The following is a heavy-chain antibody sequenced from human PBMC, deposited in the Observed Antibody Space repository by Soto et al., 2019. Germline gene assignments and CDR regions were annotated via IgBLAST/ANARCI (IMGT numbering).Heavy chain of an antibody. CDR3: ARDPRVYYDSSGYYWVY. CDR2: ISAYNGNT. CDR1: GYTFSSYA. D-gene: IGHD3-22*01. V-gene: IGHV1-18*01. J-gene: IGHJ4*02. Sequence: QVQLVQSGPEVKKPGASVKVSCKASGYTFSSYAISWVRQAPGQGLEWMGWISAYNGNTNYAQNFRGRVTMTPDTYPSTAYVELRSQRSYDTAVYYCARDPRVYYDSSGYYWVYWGQGTLVTVS.